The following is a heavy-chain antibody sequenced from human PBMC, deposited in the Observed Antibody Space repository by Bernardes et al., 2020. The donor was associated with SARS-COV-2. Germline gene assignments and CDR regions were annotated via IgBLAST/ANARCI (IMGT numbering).Heavy chain of an antibody. CDR3: ATSPMRPYYYDSSGYFDY. CDR1: GFTFSSYA. J-gene: IGHJ4*02. V-gene: IGHV3-23*01. D-gene: IGHD3-22*01. CDR2: ISGSGGST. Sequence: GGSLRLSCAASGFTFSSYAMSWVRQAPGKGLEWVSAISGSGGSTYYADSVKGRFTISRDNSKNTLFLQMSSLRADDTAVYYCATSPMRPYYYDSSGYFDYWGQGTLVTVSS.